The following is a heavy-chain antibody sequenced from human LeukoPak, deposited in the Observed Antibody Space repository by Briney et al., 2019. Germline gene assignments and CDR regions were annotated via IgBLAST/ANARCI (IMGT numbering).Heavy chain of an antibody. Sequence: SETLSLTCTVSGGSISSYYWSWIRQPAGKGLEWIGRIYTSGSTNYNPSLKSRVTMSVDTSNNQFSLKLSSVTAADTAVYYCARGRFTGPRYCSGGSCYLNWFDPWGQGTLVTVSS. CDR1: GGSISSYY. D-gene: IGHD2-15*01. CDR2: IYTSGST. J-gene: IGHJ5*02. V-gene: IGHV4-4*07. CDR3: ARGRFTGPRYCSGGSCYLNWFDP.